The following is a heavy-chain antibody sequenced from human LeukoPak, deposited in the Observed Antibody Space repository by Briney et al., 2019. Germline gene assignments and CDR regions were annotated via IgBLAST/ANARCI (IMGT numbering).Heavy chain of an antibody. Sequence: SQTLSLTCTVSGGSISSGGYYWSWIRQPPGKGLEWIGYIYYSGSTNYNPSLKSRVTISVDTSKNQFSLKLSSVTAADTAVYYCASSIAAAGFDRPDYWGQGTLVTVSS. V-gene: IGHV4-61*08. CDR2: IYYSGST. D-gene: IGHD6-13*01. CDR1: GGSISSGGYY. J-gene: IGHJ4*02. CDR3: ASSIAAAGFDRPDY.